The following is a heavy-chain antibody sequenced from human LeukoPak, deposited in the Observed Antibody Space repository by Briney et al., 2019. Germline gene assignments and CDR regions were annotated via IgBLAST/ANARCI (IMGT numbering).Heavy chain of an antibody. D-gene: IGHD2-2*01. CDR1: GFTFSNYA. CDR3: AKVGDGHCSTTSCYGWFDP. CDR2: ISASGGST. V-gene: IGHV3-23*01. J-gene: IGHJ5*02. Sequence: GGSLRLSCAASGFTFSNYAMSWVRQAPGKGLEWVSAISASGGSTYYADSVKGRFTISRDNSKNTLHVEMNSLRAEDTAAYYCAKVGDGHCSTTSCYGWFDPWGQGTLVTVSS.